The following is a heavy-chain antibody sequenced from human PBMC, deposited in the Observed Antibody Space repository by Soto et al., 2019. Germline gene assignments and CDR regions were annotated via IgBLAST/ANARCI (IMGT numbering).Heavy chain of an antibody. Sequence: PSETLSLTCTVXGDSISSNTYYWGWIRQPPGKGLEWIGSMFYSGNTYYNPSLKSRVTLSIDTSKNQFSLKLNSVTAADTAVYYCVSPEGYYDSSGYTLDYWGQGTLVTVSS. J-gene: IGHJ4*02. V-gene: IGHV4-39*01. CDR2: MFYSGNT. D-gene: IGHD3-22*01. CDR3: VSPEGYYDSSGYTLDY. CDR1: GDSISSNTYY.